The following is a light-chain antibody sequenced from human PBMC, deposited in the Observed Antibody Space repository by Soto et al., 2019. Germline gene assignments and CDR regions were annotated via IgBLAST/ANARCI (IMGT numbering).Light chain of an antibody. J-gene: IGLJ1*01. V-gene: IGLV2-8*01. CDR3: NSFAGSNNLSG. CDR1: SSDVGGYNS. CDR2: AVS. Sequence: QSALTQPPSASGSPGQSVTISCTGTSSDVGGYNSVSWYQQHPGKAPKLIIYAVSERPSGVPDRFSGSKSGNTASLTVSGLQAEDEADYYCNSFAGSNNLSGFGTGTKLTVL.